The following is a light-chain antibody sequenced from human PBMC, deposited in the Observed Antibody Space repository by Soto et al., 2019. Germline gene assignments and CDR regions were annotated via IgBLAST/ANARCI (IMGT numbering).Light chain of an antibody. Sequence: QSVLTQPASVSGSPGQSITISCTGTSSDVGIYDSVSWYQQNPGKAPKVMIFEVSNRPSGVSNRFSGSKSGKTASLTISGLQAEDEADYYCSSYTTRGTLVFGGGTKVTVL. J-gene: IGLJ2*01. CDR2: EVS. V-gene: IGLV2-14*01. CDR1: SSDVGIYDS. CDR3: SSYTTRGTLV.